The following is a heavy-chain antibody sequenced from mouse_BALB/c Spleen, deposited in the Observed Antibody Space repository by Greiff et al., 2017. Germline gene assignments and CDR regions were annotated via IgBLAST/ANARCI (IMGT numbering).Heavy chain of an antibody. CDR1: GFTFSSYG. V-gene: IGHV5-6*01. D-gene: IGHD2-10*02. CDR3: ARQGVYGNDAMDY. CDR2: ISSGGSYT. Sequence: VQLQQSGGDLVKPGGSLKLSCAASGFTFSSYGMSWVRQTPDKRLEWVATISSGGSYTYYPDSVKGRFTISRDNAKNTLYLQMSSLKSEDTAMYYCARQGVYGNDAMDYWGQGTSVTVSS. J-gene: IGHJ4*01.